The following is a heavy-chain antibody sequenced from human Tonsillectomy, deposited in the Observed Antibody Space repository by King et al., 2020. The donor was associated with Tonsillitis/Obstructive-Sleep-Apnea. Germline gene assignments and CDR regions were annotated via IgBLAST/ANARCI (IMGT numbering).Heavy chain of an antibody. CDR3: ARDRRGYSYGNYYYYYMDV. V-gene: IGHV1-18*01. Sequence: QLVQSGAEVKKPGASVKVSCKASGYTFTSYGISWVRQAPGQGLEWMGWISAYNGNTNYAQKLQGRVTMTTDTSTSTAYMELRSLRSDDTAVYYCARDRRGYSYGNYYYYYMDVWGKGNTVTVSS. D-gene: IGHD5-18*01. CDR1: GYTFTSYG. J-gene: IGHJ6*03. CDR2: ISAYNGNT.